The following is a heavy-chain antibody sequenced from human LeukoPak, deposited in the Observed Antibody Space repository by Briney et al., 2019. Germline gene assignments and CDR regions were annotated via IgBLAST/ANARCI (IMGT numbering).Heavy chain of an antibody. V-gene: IGHV5-51*01. CDR3: ARADYYDSSGYYLAAFDI. D-gene: IGHD3-22*01. Sequence: GESLKISCKGSGYSFAAYWIAWVRQMPGKGLEWMGIIYPGDSDTRYSPSFQGQVTISGDKSISTAYLQWSSLKASDTAMYYCARADYYDSSGYYLAAFDIWGQETMVTVSS. CDR1: GYSFAAYW. CDR2: IYPGDSDT. J-gene: IGHJ3*02.